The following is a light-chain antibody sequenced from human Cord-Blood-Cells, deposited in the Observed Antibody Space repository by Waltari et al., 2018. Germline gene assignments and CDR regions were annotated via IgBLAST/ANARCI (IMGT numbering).Light chain of an antibody. CDR2: DSS. Sequence: DIEMIQSPSSLSASVGDRVTITCPASQDISNYLNLDQQKPGTAPKPLIYDSSNLEKGTPSRFSLSGSGTEFTFTISSLQPEDNATYYCQQYDNRRMYTFGQGTKLEIK. CDR3: QQYDNRRMYT. V-gene: IGKV1-33*01. J-gene: IGKJ2*01. CDR1: QDISNY.